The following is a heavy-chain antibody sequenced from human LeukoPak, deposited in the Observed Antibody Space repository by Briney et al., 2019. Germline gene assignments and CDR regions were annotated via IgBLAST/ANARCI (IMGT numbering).Heavy chain of an antibody. J-gene: IGHJ6*03. V-gene: IGHV1-2*02. Sequence: ASVKVSCKASGYTFTGYYMHWVRQAPGQGLEWMGWINPNSGGTNYAQKFQGRVTITRNTSISTAYMELSSLRSEDTAVYYCARLRREGKKPYYYYYYMDVWGKGTTVTVSS. CDR2: INPNSGGT. CDR1: GYTFTGYY. D-gene: IGHD1-26*01. CDR3: ARLRREGKKPYYYYYYMDV.